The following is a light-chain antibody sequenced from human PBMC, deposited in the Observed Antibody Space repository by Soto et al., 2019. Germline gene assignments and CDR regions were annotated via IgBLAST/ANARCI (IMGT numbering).Light chain of an antibody. J-gene: IGKJ2*03. CDR2: WAS. CDR1: HSVLYSSNNQNY. CDR3: QQSYSSPLS. Sequence: DIVMTQSPGSLAVSLGGRATINCKSSHSVLYSSNNQNYLAWYQQKPGQPPKLLIYWASTRESGVPDRFSGSVSGTDFTLTISSLQAEDVAVYYCQQSYSSPLSFGQGTKLEIK. V-gene: IGKV4-1*01.